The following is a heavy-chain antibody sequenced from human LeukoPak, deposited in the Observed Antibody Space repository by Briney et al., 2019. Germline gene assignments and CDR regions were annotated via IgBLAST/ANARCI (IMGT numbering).Heavy chain of an antibody. Sequence: PSETLSLTCTVSGGSTSSGTYYWGWIRQPPGKGLEWIGSMYYGGSTYYNPSLKSRVTISVDTSKNQFSLKLSSVTAADTAVYYCARDQGLILPGMMSGVFDYWGQGTLVTVSS. CDR3: ARDQGLILPGMMSGVFDY. V-gene: IGHV4-39*07. CDR2: MYYGGST. D-gene: IGHD3-16*01. J-gene: IGHJ4*02. CDR1: GGSTSSGTYY.